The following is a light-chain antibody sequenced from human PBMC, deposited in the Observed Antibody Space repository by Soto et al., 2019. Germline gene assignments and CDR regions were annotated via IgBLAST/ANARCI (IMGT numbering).Light chain of an antibody. J-gene: IGKJ3*01. CDR1: QVVVTAY. Sequence: EIVLTQSPGTLSVSPGERATLSCRASQVVVTAYIHWYQHKPGQAPRLLISGASTRASGIPDRFSGSGVGTDFTLTINRLEPEDCAVDYCLLFRGSPTFGPGSRVHIK. V-gene: IGKV3-20*01. CDR3: LLFRGSPT. CDR2: GAS.